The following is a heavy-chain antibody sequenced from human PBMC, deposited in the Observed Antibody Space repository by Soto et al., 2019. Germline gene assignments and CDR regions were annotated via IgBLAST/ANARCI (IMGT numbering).Heavy chain of an antibody. V-gene: IGHV4-59*01. CDR3: ARDLWGYCGTDCYPLDV. CDR2: MYNTGST. CDR1: GGSISGDY. Sequence: SETLSLTCTVSGGSISGDYSSWIRQPPGKGLEWIGYMYNTGSTVYNPSFKSRVTISVDTSKNQFSLQLNSVTAADTAVYYCARDLWGYCGTDCYPLDVWGQGTTVTVSS. J-gene: IGHJ6*02. D-gene: IGHD2-21*02.